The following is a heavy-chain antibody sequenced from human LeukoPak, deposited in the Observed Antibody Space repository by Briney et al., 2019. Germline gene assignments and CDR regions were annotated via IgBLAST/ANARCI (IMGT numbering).Heavy chain of an antibody. CDR3: ARDPHSEGYYYLVDY. CDR1: GFTFSSYG. Sequence: PGGSLRLSCAASGFTFSSYGMGWVRQAPGKGLEWVSDISGSGIRRDYADSVKGRFTISRDNAKNSLYLQMNSLRAEDTAVYYCARDPHSEGYYYLVDYWGQGTLVTVSS. D-gene: IGHD3-22*01. V-gene: IGHV3-23*01. J-gene: IGHJ4*02. CDR2: ISGSGIRR.